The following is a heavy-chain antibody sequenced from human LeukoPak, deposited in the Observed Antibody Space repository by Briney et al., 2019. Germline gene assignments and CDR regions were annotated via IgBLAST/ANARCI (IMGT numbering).Heavy chain of an antibody. J-gene: IGHJ5*02. CDR1: GGTFSSYP. D-gene: IGHD3-3*01. Sequence: ASVKVSCKASGGTFSSYPFTWVRQAPGQGLEWMGWINPKSGGTNYAQKFQGWVTMTRDTSTSTAYMDLSRLRSDDTAVYYCAREPITIFGVVIIGPATWGQGTLVTVSS. CDR3: AREPITIFGVVIIGPAT. V-gene: IGHV1-2*04. CDR2: INPKSGGT.